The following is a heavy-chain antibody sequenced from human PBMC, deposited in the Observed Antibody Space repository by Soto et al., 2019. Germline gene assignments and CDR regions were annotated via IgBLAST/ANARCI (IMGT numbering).Heavy chain of an antibody. CDR3: ARDPDSSSRLLDY. CDR2: ISASNGNT. D-gene: IGHD6-13*01. Sequence: ASVKVSCKASGYTFATYGFSWVRQAPGQGLEWMGWISASNGNTNYAQRLRGRVTMTTDTSTSTAYMELRSLRSDDTAVYYCARDPDSSSRLLDYWGQGTLVTVSS. J-gene: IGHJ4*02. V-gene: IGHV1-18*01. CDR1: GYTFATYG.